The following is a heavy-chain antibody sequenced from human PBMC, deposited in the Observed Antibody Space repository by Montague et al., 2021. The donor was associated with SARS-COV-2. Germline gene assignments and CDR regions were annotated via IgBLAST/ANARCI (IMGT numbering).Heavy chain of an antibody. D-gene: IGHD3/OR15-3a*01. V-gene: IGHV3-7*01. Sequence: SLRLSFSASGFTSGDYQMTWVRQAPGKGLQWVANINQDETAKTYVDSVKGRFTISRDNAKNSLILQMNSLKDEGTAVYYCARSPRGSGTGWLDYWGQGTLVTVSS. CDR2: INQDETAK. CDR1: GFTSGDYQ. J-gene: IGHJ4*02. CDR3: ARSPRGSGTGWLDY.